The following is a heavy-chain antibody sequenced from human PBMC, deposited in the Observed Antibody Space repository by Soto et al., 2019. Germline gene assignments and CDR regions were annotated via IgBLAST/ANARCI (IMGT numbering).Heavy chain of an antibody. Sequence: EVQLLESGGALVQPGGSLRLSCRGSGFTFSDFAMNWVRQAPNKGLEWVSTMTGSGDTTYYAESVKGRFTISRDNSKNTLTLHMTALRAEDTAIYFCAKQVYGGNPSTFGSWGQGTLVTVSS. D-gene: IGHD4-17*01. CDR1: GFTFSDFA. CDR2: MTGSGDTT. CDR3: AKQVYGGNPSTFGS. J-gene: IGHJ4*02. V-gene: IGHV3-23*01.